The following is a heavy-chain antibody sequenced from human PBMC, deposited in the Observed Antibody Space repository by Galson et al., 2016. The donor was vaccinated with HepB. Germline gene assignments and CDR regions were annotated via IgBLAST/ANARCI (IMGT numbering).Heavy chain of an antibody. J-gene: IGHJ6*03. V-gene: IGHV3-53*01. CDR2: VYSDGST. CDR1: GFTVSSNY. CDR3: AKNKATARVWGHYYYYMDV. D-gene: IGHD3-16*01. Sequence: SLRLSCAASGFTVSSNYLSWVRQAPGKGLEWVSIVYSDGSTYYSDSVRGRFTISRDNSNNIVYIQMNRLRAEDTAVYLCAKNKATARVWGHYYYYMDVWGKGTTVTVSS.